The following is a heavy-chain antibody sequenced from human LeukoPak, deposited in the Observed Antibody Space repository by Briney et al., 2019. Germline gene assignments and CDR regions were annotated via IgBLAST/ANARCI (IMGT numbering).Heavy chain of an antibody. J-gene: IGHJ4*02. CDR1: GFTFSSYA. D-gene: IGHD3-22*01. CDR2: ISYDGGNK. Sequence: GGSLRLSCAASGFTFSSYAMHWVRQAPGKGLEWVAVISYDGGNKYYADSVKGRFTISRDNSKNTLYLQMNSLRAEDTAVYYCERVSEGPKYYYDSSGYYFDYWGQGTLVTVSS. CDR3: ERVSEGPKYYYDSSGYYFDY. V-gene: IGHV3-30*14.